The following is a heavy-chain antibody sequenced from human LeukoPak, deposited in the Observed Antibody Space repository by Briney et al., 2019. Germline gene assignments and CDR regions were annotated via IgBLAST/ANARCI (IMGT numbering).Heavy chain of an antibody. Sequence: GASVKVSCKTSGYTFTIFHMHWVRQAPGQGLEWMGVIDPSGGSTTYAQNFQGSVTITRDTSTNTFYMELSSLRFDDTAIYFCARGHSFRGGYVSRWLDPWGQGTLVTVSS. J-gene: IGHJ5*02. D-gene: IGHD3-10*01. CDR3: ARGHSFRGGYVSRWLDP. V-gene: IGHV1-46*01. CDR1: GYTFTIFH. CDR2: IDPSGGST.